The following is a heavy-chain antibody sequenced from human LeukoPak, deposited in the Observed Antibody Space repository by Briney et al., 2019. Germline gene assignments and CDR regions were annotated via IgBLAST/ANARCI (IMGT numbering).Heavy chain of an antibody. CDR1: GYTFTGYY. CDR2: INPNSGGT. CDR3: ARYSSGWYSGDY. J-gene: IGHJ4*02. D-gene: IGHD6-19*01. V-gene: IGHV1-2*06. Sequence: ASVKVSCKASGYTFTGYYMHWVRRAPGQGLEWMGRINPNSGGTNYAQKFQGRVTMTRDTSISTAYMELSRLRSDDTAVYYCARYSSGWYSGDYWGQGTLVTVSS.